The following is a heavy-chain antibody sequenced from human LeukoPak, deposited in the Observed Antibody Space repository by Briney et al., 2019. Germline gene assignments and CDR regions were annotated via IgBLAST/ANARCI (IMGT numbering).Heavy chain of an antibody. J-gene: IGHJ4*02. Sequence: PSQTLSLTCAVSGGSISSGGYSWSWIRQPPGKGLEWIGYIYHSGSTYYNPSLKSRVTISVDRPKNQFSLKLSSVTAADTAVYYCARANLGYYYGSGSWGYFDYWGQGTLVTVSS. CDR3: ARANLGYYYGSGSWGYFDY. V-gene: IGHV4-30-2*01. CDR2: IYHSGST. D-gene: IGHD3-10*01. CDR1: GGSISSGGYS.